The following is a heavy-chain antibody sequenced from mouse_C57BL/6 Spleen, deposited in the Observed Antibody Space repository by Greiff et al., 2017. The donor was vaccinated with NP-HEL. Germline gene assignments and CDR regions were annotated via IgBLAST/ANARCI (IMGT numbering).Heavy chain of an antibody. J-gene: IGHJ3*01. Sequence: EVQGVESGGDLVKPGGSLKLSCAASGFTFSSYGMSWVRQTPDKRLEWVATISSGGSYTYYPDSVKGRFTISRDNAKNTLYLQMSGLKSEDTAMYYCARHDITTVVATDAYWGQGTLVTVSA. CDR3: ARHDITTVVATDAY. V-gene: IGHV5-6*01. D-gene: IGHD1-1*01. CDR1: GFTFSSYG. CDR2: ISSGGSYT.